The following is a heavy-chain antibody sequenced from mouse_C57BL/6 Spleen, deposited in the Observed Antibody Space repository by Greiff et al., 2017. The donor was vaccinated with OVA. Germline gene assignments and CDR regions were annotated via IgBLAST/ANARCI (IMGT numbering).Heavy chain of an antibody. CDR1: GYTFTDYN. Sequence: VQLKESGPELVKPGASVKMSCKASGYTFTDYNMHWVKQSHGKSLEWIGYINPNNGGTSYNQKFKGKATLTVNKSSSTAYMELRSLTSEDSAVYYCAPLIMMDYWGQGTSVTVSS. CDR2: INPNNGGT. CDR3: APLIMMDY. V-gene: IGHV1-22*01. D-gene: IGHD1-1*01. J-gene: IGHJ4*01.